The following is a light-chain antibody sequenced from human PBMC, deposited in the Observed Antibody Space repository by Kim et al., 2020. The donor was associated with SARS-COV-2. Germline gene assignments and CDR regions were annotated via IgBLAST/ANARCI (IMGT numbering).Light chain of an antibody. CDR2: GKN. CDR1: SLRSYY. Sequence: SSELTQDPAVSVALGQTVRITCQGDSLRSYYASWYQQKPGQAPVLVIYGKNNPPSGIPDRFSGSSSGNTASLTITGAQAEDEADYYCNSRDSSGNHWVFGGGTQLTVL. V-gene: IGLV3-19*01. J-gene: IGLJ3*02. CDR3: NSRDSSGNHWV.